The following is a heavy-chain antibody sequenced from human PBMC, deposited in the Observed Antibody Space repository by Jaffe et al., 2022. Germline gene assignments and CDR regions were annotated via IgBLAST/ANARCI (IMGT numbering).Heavy chain of an antibody. CDR1: GFTFSSYG. J-gene: IGHJ4*02. V-gene: IGHV3-30*02. Sequence: QVQLVESGGGVVQPGGSLRLSCAASGFTFSSYGIHWVRQAPGKGLEWVAFIRYDGTNKYYADSVKGRFTISRDNSKNTLYLQMNSLRTEDTAVYYCAKDLIGRSDYYFWLDYWGQGTLVTVSS. CDR3: AKDLIGRSDYYFWLDY. CDR2: IRYDGTNK. D-gene: IGHD3-22*01.